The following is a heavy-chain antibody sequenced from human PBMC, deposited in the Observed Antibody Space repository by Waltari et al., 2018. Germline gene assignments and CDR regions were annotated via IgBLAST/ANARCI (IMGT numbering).Heavy chain of an antibody. CDR2: INPNSGGT. J-gene: IGHJ4*02. CDR3: AREAYCGGDCYSIDY. CDR1: GYTFTGYY. D-gene: IGHD2-21*01. V-gene: IGHV1-2*06. Sequence: QVQLVQSGAEVKKPGASVKVSCKASGYTFTGYYMHWVRQAPGQGLEWMGRINPNSGGTNYAQKLQGRVTMTRDTSISTAYMELSRLRSDDTAVYYCAREAYCGGDCYSIDYWGQGTLVTVSS.